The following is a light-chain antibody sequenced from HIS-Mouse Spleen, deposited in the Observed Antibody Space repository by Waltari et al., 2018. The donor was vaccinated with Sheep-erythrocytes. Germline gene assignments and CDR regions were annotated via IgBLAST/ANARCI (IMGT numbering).Light chain of an antibody. CDR1: SSDVGGYKY. J-gene: IGLJ1*01. Sequence: QSALTQPASVSGSPGQSITISCTGTSSDVGGYKYVPWYQQHPGKAPKVMIYDVSNRPSGVSNRFSGSKSGNTASLTISGLQAEDEADYYCSSYTSSSTLYVFGTGTKVTVL. CDR3: SSYTSSSTLYV. V-gene: IGLV2-14*03. CDR2: DVS.